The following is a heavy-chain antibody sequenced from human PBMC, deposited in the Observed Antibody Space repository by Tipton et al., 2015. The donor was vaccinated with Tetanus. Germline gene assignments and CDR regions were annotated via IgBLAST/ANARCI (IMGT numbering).Heavy chain of an antibody. V-gene: IGHV3-48*02. CDR2: ITTGSSTT. CDR3: ARGMAEASNCGGDCYSDY. Sequence: GSLRLSCAASGFSFSSYGMNWVRQAPGRGLQWVSYITTGSSTTYYSDSVKGRFTISRDNARDSLTLQMDSLRDEDTAVYYCARGMAEASNCGGDCYSDYWGQGTLVTVSS. CDR1: GFSFSSYG. D-gene: IGHD2-21*02. J-gene: IGHJ4*02.